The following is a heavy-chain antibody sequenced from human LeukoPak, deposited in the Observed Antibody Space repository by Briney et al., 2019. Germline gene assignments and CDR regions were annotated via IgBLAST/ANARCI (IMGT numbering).Heavy chain of an antibody. Sequence: PGGSLRLSCAASGFTFSSYAMHWVRQAPGKGLEWVAVISYDGSNKYYADSVKGRFTISRDNSKNTLYLQMNSLRAEDTAVYYCAKELDLLDYWGQGTLVTVSS. CDR3: AKELDLLDY. CDR2: ISYDGSNK. J-gene: IGHJ4*02. D-gene: IGHD3-9*01. V-gene: IGHV3-30-3*02. CDR1: GFTFSSYA.